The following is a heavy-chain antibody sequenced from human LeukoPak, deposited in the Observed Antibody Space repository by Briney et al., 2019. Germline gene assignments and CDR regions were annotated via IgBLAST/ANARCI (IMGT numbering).Heavy chain of an antibody. V-gene: IGHV1-8*01. CDR1: GYTFTSYD. CDR3: ARGRYYDILTCYYRGWRGDL. Sequence: ASVKLSCKASGYTFTSYDINWVRQATGQGLGWMGWMNPNSGNTGYAQKFQGRVTMTRNTSISTAYMELSSLRYEDTAVYYCARGRYYDILTCYYRGWRGDLRGQGTLGTGSP. D-gene: IGHD3-9*01. CDR2: MNPNSGNT. J-gene: IGHJ4*02.